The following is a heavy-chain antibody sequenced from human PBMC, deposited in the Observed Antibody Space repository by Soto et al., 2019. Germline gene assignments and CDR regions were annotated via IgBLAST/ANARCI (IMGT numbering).Heavy chain of an antibody. Sequence: QVQLVQSGAEVKKPGSSVKVSCKASGGTLISNAISWVRQAPGQGLEWMGGIIPILGSANYAQKFQDRVTITADESTSTTYMELNSLRAEDAAVYYCASRERVDDVDIWGQGTMVTVSS. CDR2: IIPILGSA. CDR3: ASRERVDDVDI. J-gene: IGHJ3*02. D-gene: IGHD1-26*01. CDR1: GGTLISNA. V-gene: IGHV1-69*01.